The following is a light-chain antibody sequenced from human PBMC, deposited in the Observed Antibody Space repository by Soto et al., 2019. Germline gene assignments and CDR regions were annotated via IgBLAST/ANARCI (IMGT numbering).Light chain of an antibody. CDR1: QSISSY. CDR2: TAS. CDR3: QQSYGPPPIT. V-gene: IGKV1-39*01. Sequence: DIQMTQSPSSLSASVGDRVTITCRASQSISSYLNWYQQKPGKAPKLLIYTASSLQSGVPSRFSGSGSGIDFTVTISRLRPEDSATCYCQQSYGPPPITFGYGTRGESK. J-gene: IGKJ5*01.